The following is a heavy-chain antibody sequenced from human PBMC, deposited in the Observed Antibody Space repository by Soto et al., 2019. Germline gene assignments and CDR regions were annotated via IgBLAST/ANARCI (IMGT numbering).Heavy chain of an antibody. CDR2: ISSSSSYT. CDR1: GFTFSDYY. V-gene: IGHV3-11*05. J-gene: IGHJ6*01. CDR3: AGAGGVVVVTASIGVYDGSDV. Sequence: QVQLAESGGGLVKPGGSLRLSCAASGFTFSDYYMSWIRQAPGQGLEWVSYISSSSSYTNYADCVKGRFTISRDNAKKSLYLQRSSLSENAAAVYYCAGAGGVVVVTASIGVYDGSDVWGQGTTVTVSS. D-gene: IGHD2-2*01.